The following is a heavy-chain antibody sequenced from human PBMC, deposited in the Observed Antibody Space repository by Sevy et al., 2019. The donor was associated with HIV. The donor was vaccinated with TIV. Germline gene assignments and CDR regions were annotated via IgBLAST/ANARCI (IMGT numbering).Heavy chain of an antibody. CDR2: IDTSGGT. CDR3: ARYNFWSGHYDYFDY. Sequence: SETLSLTCSVSGGSISSHYWSWIRQPAGEGLEWIGRIDTSGGTNYNPSLKTRVTMSIDTSKNQFSLRLRSVTAADTAVYYCARYNFWSGHYDYFDYWCPGALVTVSS. CDR1: GGSISSHY. D-gene: IGHD3-3*01. J-gene: IGHJ4*02. V-gene: IGHV4-4*07.